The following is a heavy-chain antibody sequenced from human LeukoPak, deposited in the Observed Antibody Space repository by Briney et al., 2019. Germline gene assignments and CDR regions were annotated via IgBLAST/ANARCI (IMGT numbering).Heavy chain of an antibody. Sequence: GGSLRLSCAASGFTFSNFWMSWVRQAPGKGLERLANINPDGGAKYYVDSVKGRFTISRDNAENSLYLQMNSLRPEDTAVYYCARHFSTYSYGLDVWGQGTTVTVSS. CDR3: ARHFSTYSYGLDV. CDR2: INPDGGAK. D-gene: IGHD3-3*02. CDR1: GFTFSNFW. J-gene: IGHJ6*02. V-gene: IGHV3-7*01.